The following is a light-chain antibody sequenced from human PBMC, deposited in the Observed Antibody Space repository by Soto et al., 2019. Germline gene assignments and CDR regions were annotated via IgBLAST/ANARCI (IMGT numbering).Light chain of an antibody. CDR3: QQCYSSPRT. CDR1: QRISTY. J-gene: IGKJ1*01. CDR2: AAA. Sequence: DIQMTQSPSTLSASVGDRVTITCRASQRISTYLNWNQQKLGKAPTLLIYAAATLQSGVPSRFSGGGSGTDFTLTISSLQPEDFATYFCQQCYSSPRTFGQGTKVEMK. V-gene: IGKV1-39*01.